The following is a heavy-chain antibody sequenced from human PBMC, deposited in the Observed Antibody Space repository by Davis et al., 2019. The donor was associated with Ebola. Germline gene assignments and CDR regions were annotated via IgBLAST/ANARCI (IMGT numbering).Heavy chain of an antibody. V-gene: IGHV4-31*03. CDR2: IYYSGST. CDR1: GGSISRGGSY. CDR3: ARDLSLHQGPIGLPPGTLLQEHL. Sequence: PSETLSLTCTVSGGSISRGGSYWSWVRQVPGKGLEWIGYIYYSGSTYYKPSLKSRVTISLDTSKNQFSLNLRSATAADTAVYYCARDLSLHQGPIGLPPGTLLQEHLWG. J-gene: IGHJ6*01.